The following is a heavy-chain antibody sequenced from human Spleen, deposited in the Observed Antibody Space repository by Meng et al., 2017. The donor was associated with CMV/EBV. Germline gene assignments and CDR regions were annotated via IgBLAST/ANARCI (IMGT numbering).Heavy chain of an antibody. D-gene: IGHD7-27*01. V-gene: IGHV1-69*02. CDR2: IIPILGIA. CDR3: AGGSSNWGSG. Sequence: SVKVSCKASGGTFSSYTISWVRQAPGQGLEWMGRIIPILGIANYAQKFQGRVTMTRDTSISTAYMELSRLRSDDTAVYYCAGGSSNWGSGWGQGTLVTVSS. J-gene: IGHJ4*02. CDR1: GGTFSSYT.